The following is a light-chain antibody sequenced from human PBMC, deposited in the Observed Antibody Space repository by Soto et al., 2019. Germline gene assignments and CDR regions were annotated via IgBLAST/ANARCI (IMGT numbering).Light chain of an antibody. CDR3: QQRSSWAPIT. V-gene: IGKV3-11*01. CDR1: QSISSSY. J-gene: IGKJ3*01. Sequence: EIVLTQSPGTLSLSPGERATLSCRASQSISSSYLAWYQQKPGQAPRLLIYGASNRATDIPARFSGSGSGTEFTLTISSLEPEDFAVYYCQQRSSWAPITFGPGAKVDIK. CDR2: GAS.